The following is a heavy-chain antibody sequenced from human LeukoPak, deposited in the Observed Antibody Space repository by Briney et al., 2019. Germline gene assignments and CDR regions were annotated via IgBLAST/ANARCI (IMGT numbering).Heavy chain of an antibody. D-gene: IGHD6-19*01. CDR2: MYNSGST. Sequence: SETLSLTCTVSDGSISSTSYYWGWIRQPPGKGLEWIGTMYNSGSTYNNPSLKSRVTISVDTSKNQFSLKLSSVTAADTAVYYCATLWSYSSGWYYFDYWGQGTLVTVSS. CDR3: ATLWSYSSGWYYFDY. V-gene: IGHV4-39*07. CDR1: DGSISSTSYY. J-gene: IGHJ4*02.